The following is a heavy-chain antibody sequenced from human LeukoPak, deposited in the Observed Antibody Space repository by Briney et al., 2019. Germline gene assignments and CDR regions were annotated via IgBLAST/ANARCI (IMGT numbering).Heavy chain of an antibody. CDR2: ISTSSSTH. CDR1: GFTFSSYE. J-gene: IGHJ4*02. CDR3: ARDYYDSSGYKFYLDY. Sequence: TGGSLRLSCVASGFTFSSYEMNWVRQSPGRGLEWVAYISTSSSTHHYADSVKGRFTISRDNSKNSVYLQMNSLMPEDTALYHCARDYYDSSGYKFYLDYWGQGTLVTVSS. V-gene: IGHV3-48*03. D-gene: IGHD3-22*01.